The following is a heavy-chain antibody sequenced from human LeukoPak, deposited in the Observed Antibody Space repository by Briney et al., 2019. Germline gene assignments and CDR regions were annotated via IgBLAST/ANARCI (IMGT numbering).Heavy chain of an antibody. CDR1: GFTFSDYY. CDR3: AELGITMIGGV. CDR2: ISISGTTI. V-gene: IGHV3-11*04. Sequence: GGSLRLSCAASGFTFSDYYMSWIRQAPGKGLEWISYISISGTTIYYADSVKGRFTISRDNARNSLYLQMNSLRAEDTAVYYCAELGITMIGGVWGKGTTVTISS. D-gene: IGHD3-10*02. J-gene: IGHJ6*04.